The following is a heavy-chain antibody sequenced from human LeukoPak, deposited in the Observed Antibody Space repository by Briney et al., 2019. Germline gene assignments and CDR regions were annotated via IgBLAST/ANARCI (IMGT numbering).Heavy chain of an antibody. V-gene: IGHV1-2*06. CDR3: ARDQGYYDSSGYYYYYGLDV. CDR2: INPNNGGT. Sequence: ASVKVSCKASGYTFTGYYMHWVRQAPGQGLEWMERINPNNGGTNYAQKFQGRVTVIRDTSINTAYMELSRLRSDDTAVYYCARDQGYYDSSGYYYYYGLDVWGQGTTVTVSS. J-gene: IGHJ6*02. D-gene: IGHD3-22*01. CDR1: GYTFTGYY.